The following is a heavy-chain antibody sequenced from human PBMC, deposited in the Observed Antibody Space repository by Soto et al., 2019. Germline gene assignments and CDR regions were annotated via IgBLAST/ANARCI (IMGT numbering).Heavy chain of an antibody. V-gene: IGHV3-23*03. D-gene: IGHD2-15*01. CDR3: TKDRVPDGIYSFDF. CDR2: IDLGDTKR. J-gene: IGHJ4*02. Sequence: GGSLILSCAASGFSFRYYSMNWVRQAPGKGLEWVAFIDLGDTKRDYRDSVKGRFIVSKDKSKKTVYLQMNSLRVEDTAIYYCTKDRVPDGIYSFDFWGQGALVTVSS. CDR1: GFSFRYYS.